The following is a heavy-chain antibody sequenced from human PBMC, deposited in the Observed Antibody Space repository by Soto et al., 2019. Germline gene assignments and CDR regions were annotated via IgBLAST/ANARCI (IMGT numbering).Heavy chain of an antibody. Sequence: ASVKVSCKTSGYVFTSYGIGWARQAPGQGLEWMGWINTYNGNTNYAQNLQGRVTLTTDTSTSTAYMELRSLRSDDTAVYYCARVRDYYGSGSYPFAFDIWG. J-gene: IGHJ3*02. D-gene: IGHD3-10*01. CDR1: GYVFTSYG. CDR2: INTYNGNT. CDR3: ARVRDYYGSGSYPFAFDI. V-gene: IGHV1-18*01.